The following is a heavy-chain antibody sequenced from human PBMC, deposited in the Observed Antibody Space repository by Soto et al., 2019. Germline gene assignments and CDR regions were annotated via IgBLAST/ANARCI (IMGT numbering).Heavy chain of an antibody. J-gene: IGHJ5*02. CDR3: ARDGLWGGSSAGWFDP. CDR1: GGSVSSGSYY. CDR2: IYYSGST. Sequence: QVQLQESGPGLVKPSETLSLTCTVSGGSVSSGSYYWSWIRQPPGKGLEWIGYIYYSGSTNYNTPLKSRVTISVDTSKNQLSLKLSSVTAADTAVYYCARDGLWGGSSAGWFDPWGQGTLVTVSS. D-gene: IGHD2-15*01. V-gene: IGHV4-61*01.